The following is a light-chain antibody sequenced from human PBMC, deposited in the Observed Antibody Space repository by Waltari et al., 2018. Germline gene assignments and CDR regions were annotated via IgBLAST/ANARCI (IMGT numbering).Light chain of an antibody. CDR3: CSYAGRSTLEV. CDR2: EVS. CDR1: SSDVGSYNL. V-gene: IGLV2-23*02. J-gene: IGLJ1*01. Sequence: QSALTQPASVSGSPGQSITISCTGTSSDVGSYNLVSWYQQHPGNAPKLMIFEVSKRPSGVSNRLSGSKSGNAASLTSSGLQAEDEADYYCCSYAGRSTLEVFGTGTKGTVL.